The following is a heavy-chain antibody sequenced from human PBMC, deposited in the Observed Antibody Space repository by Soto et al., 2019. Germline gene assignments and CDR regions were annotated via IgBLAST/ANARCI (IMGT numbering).Heavy chain of an antibody. D-gene: IGHD3-3*01. CDR1: GFTFSSYA. Sequence: GGSLRLSCAASGFTFSSYAMSWVRQAPGKGLEWVSAISGSGGSTYYADSVKGRFTISRDNSKNTLYLQMNSLRAEDTAVYYCAHDFWSGYYRGYYYFDSWGQGTLVTVSS. J-gene: IGHJ4*02. V-gene: IGHV3-23*01. CDR3: AHDFWSGYYRGYYYFDS. CDR2: ISGSGGST.